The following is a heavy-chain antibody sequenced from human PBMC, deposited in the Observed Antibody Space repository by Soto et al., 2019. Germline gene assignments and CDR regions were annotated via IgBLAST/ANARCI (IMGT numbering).Heavy chain of an antibody. CDR2: FHPEDGET. J-gene: IGHJ4*02. CDR3: ETVPAVVFITQYFDY. D-gene: IGHD3-22*01. V-gene: IGHV1-24*01. CDR1: GYTLTELS. Sequence: ASVKVSCKVSGYTLTELSMHWVRQAPGKGLEWMGGFHPEDGETIYAQKFQGRVTMTEDTSTDTAYMELSSLRSEDTAVYYCETVPAVVFITQYFDYWGQGALVTVSS.